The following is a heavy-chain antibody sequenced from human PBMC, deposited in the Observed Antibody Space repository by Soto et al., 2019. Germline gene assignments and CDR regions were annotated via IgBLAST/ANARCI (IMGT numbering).Heavy chain of an antibody. CDR1: GDFISSHY. V-gene: IGHV4-59*08. Sequence: QVQLQESGPGLVKPSETLSLTCTVSGDFISSHYWSWIRQPPGKGLEWIGYVYQNGKTDSNPSLNSRVIISMDTSKNQIYLSLTSVTAAYTAGYDGAIPRGTTPAVWYFDLWGRGTIVTVSS. J-gene: IGHJ2*01. D-gene: IGHD1-26*01. CDR2: VYQNGKT. CDR3: AIPRGTTPAVWYFDL.